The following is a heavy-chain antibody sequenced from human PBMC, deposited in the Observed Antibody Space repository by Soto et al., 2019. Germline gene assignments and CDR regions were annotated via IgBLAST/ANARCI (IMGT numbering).Heavy chain of an antibody. Sequence: QVQLVESGGGVVQPGRSLRLSCAASGFTFSSYGMHWVRQAPGKGLEWVAVISYDGSNKYYADSVKGRFTISRDNSKNTLYLQMNSLRAEDKAVSYCANLAGGWSGYYSPFDYWGQGTLVTVSS. CDR3: ANLAGGWSGYYSPFDY. V-gene: IGHV3-30*18. D-gene: IGHD3-3*01. J-gene: IGHJ4*02. CDR2: ISYDGSNK. CDR1: GFTFSSYG.